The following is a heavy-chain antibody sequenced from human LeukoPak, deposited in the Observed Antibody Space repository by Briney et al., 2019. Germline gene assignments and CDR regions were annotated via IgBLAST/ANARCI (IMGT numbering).Heavy chain of an antibody. CDR3: AELGITMIGGV. Sequence: GGSLRLSCAASGFTFSSYSMNWVRQAPGKGLEWVSSISSSSSYIYYADSVKGRFTISRDNAKNSLYLRMNSLRAEDTAVYYCAELGITMIGGVWGKGTTVTISS. V-gene: IGHV3-21*01. CDR2: ISSSSSYI. J-gene: IGHJ6*04. CDR1: GFTFSSYS. D-gene: IGHD3-10*02.